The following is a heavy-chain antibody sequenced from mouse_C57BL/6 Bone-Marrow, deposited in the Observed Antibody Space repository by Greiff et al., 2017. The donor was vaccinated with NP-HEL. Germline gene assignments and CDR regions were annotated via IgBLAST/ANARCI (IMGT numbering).Heavy chain of an antibody. V-gene: IGHV1-26*01. J-gene: IGHJ2*01. Sequence: VQLQQSGPELVKPGASVKISCKASGYTFTDYYMNWVKQSHGKSLEWIGDINPNNGGTSYNQKFKGKATLTVDKSSSTAYMERRSLTSEDSAVYYCARGGSSHSLFDYWGQGTTLTVSS. CDR3: ARGGSSHSLFDY. D-gene: IGHD1-1*01. CDR2: INPNNGGT. CDR1: GYTFTDYY.